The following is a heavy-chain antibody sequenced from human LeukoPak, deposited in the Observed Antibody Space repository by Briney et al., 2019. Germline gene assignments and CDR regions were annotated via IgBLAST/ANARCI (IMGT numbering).Heavy chain of an antibody. J-gene: IGHJ4*02. CDR2: ISYDGSNK. Sequence: GGSLRLSCAASGFIFSSYAMHWVRRAPGKGLEWVALISYDGSNKYYADSVKGRFTISRDNSKNTLYLQMNSLRAEDTAVYYCAKDTRGNYYDSSGYYYGDYWGQGTLVTVSS. V-gene: IGHV3-30*04. D-gene: IGHD3-22*01. CDR1: GFIFSSYA. CDR3: AKDTRGNYYDSSGYYYGDY.